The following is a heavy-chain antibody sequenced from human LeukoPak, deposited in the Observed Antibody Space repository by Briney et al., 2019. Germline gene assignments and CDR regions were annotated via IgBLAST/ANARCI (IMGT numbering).Heavy chain of an antibody. J-gene: IGHJ4*02. V-gene: IGHV3-23*01. D-gene: IGHD1-1*01. CDR2: ISTSGGNT. Sequence: PGESLRLSCAASGFTFSSYAMSWVRQAPGKGLEWVSAISTSGGNTYYGDSVKGRFTISRDNSQDTLYLQMSSLRVEDTAIYYCARSPTDNSREGVDYWAREPWSPSPQ. CDR3: ARSPTDNSREGVDY. CDR1: GFTFSSYA.